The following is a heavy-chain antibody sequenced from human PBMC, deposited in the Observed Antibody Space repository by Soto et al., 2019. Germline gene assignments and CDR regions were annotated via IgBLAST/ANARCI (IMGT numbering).Heavy chain of an antibody. Sequence: SVKVSCKAPGGTFSNYALTWVRQAPGQGLEWMGWIILGSANYAQKFQDRLTITADGSTNISYMELTSLTSEDTARYYCARAHYNSDYLLLYFDYWGQGTPVTVSS. CDR2: IILGSA. CDR3: ARAHYNSDYLLLYFDY. J-gene: IGHJ4*02. CDR1: GGTFSNYA. V-gene: IGHV1-69*13. D-gene: IGHD3-22*01.